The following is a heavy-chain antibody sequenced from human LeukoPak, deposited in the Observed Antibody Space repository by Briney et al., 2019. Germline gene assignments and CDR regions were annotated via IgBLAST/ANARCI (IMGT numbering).Heavy chain of an antibody. J-gene: IGHJ4*02. Sequence: GESLKISCTASGFTFRDYTMTWVRQAPGKGLEWVSDISSSGGSTYYADSVKGRFTISRDNSKNTLLLQMNSLRAEDTAVYYCAKAAGSYHFDYWGQGTLVTVSS. V-gene: IGHV3-23*01. D-gene: IGHD1-26*01. CDR1: GFTFRDYT. CDR2: ISSSGGST. CDR3: AKAAGSYHFDY.